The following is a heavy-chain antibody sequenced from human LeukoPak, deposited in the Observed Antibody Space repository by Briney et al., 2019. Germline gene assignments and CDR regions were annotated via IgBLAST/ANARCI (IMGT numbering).Heavy chain of an antibody. CDR3: ARGAVGATDGGFDY. Sequence: GASVKVSCKASGGTFSSYAISWVRQAPGQGLEWTGGNIPIFGTANYAQKFQGRVTITTDESTSTAYMELSSLRSEDTAVYYCARGAVGATDGGFDYWGQGTLVTVSS. J-gene: IGHJ4*02. CDR2: NIPIFGTA. V-gene: IGHV1-69*05. CDR1: GGTFSSYA. D-gene: IGHD1-26*01.